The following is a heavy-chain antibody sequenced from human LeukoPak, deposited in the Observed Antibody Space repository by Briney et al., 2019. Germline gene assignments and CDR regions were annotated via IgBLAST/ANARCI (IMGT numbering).Heavy chain of an antibody. CDR2: IDSSGGYM. D-gene: IGHD3-10*01. CDR1: GFTFNTYS. J-gene: IGHJ4*02. V-gene: IGHV3-21*04. CDR3: ASPYYYASGSFDV. Sequence: GGSLRLSCEASGFTFNTYSMNWARQAPGKGLEWVSSIDSSGGYMFYADSVKGRFIISRDNSKNTLYLQMNSLRAEDTAVYYCASPYYYASGSFDVWGQGTLVTVSS.